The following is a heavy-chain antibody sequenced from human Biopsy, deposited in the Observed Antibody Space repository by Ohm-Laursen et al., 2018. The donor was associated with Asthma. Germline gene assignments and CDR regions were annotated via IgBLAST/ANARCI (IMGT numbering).Heavy chain of an antibody. J-gene: IGHJ4*02. CDR3: VRWRSGYPDHYSDF. D-gene: IGHD2-21*01. CDR1: GFTFSNYG. CDR2: ISFDGSNK. Sequence: SLRLSCTASGFTFSNYGMHWVRQAPGKGLDWVAVISFDGSNKNYTDSVKGRFTISRDNSRNTLDLQMNSLRGDDTAVYYCVRWRSGYPDHYSDFWGLGTLVTVSA. V-gene: IGHV3-30*03.